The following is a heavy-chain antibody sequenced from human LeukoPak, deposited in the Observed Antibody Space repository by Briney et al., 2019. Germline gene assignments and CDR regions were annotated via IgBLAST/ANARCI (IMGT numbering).Heavy chain of an antibody. Sequence: TGGSLRLSCAASGFTFSSYSMNWVRQAPGKGLEWVSSISSSSSYIYYADSVKGRFTISRDNAKNSLYLQMNSLRAEDTAVYYCARDADYGSGSFDSWGQGTLVTVSS. CDR3: ARDADYGSGSFDS. D-gene: IGHD3-10*01. V-gene: IGHV3-21*04. J-gene: IGHJ5*01. CDR1: GFTFSSYS. CDR2: ISSSSSYI.